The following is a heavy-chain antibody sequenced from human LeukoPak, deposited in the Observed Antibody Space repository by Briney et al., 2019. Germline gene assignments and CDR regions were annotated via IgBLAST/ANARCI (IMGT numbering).Heavy chain of an antibody. CDR2: SAVSGST. J-gene: IGHJ4*02. D-gene: IGHD2-15*01. CDR1: GDSMSDYF. V-gene: IGHV4-59*01. Sequence: SETLSLTGTVSGDSMSDYFWTWSGQPPGKGLEWIGYSAVSGSTNYYPSLKSRVTLSGDTSQLQFSLQLSSVTAADTAVYYCARASPYCSGGSCYTPNPDYWGQGTLVTVSS. CDR3: ARASPYCSGGSCYTPNPDY.